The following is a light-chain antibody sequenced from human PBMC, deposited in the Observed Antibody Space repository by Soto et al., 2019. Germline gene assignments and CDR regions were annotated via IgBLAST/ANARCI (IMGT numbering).Light chain of an antibody. V-gene: IGKV1-6*01. CDR3: LQDYNYPWT. CDR2: AAS. J-gene: IGKJ1*01. Sequence: AIQMTQSPSSLSASVGDRVTITCRASQGIRNDLGWYQQKPGKAPKLLIYAASSLQSGVPSRFSGSGSGTDFNLTISSLQTEDFATYYCLQDYNYPWTFGQGTKVEIK. CDR1: QGIRND.